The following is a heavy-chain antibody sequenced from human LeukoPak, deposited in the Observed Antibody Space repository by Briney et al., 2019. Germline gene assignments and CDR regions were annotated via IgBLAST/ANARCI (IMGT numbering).Heavy chain of an antibody. CDR2: IRYDGSNE. V-gene: IGHV3-30*02. Sequence: PGGSLRLSCAASGFTFSSYGMHWVRQAPGKGLEWVAFIRYDGSNEYFADSVKGRFTIPRDNSKNTLYLQMNSLRTEDTAVYYCAKDTGGSSASRFFDSWGQGTLVTVSS. CDR3: AKDTGGSSASRFFDS. D-gene: IGHD6-6*01. J-gene: IGHJ4*02. CDR1: GFTFSSYG.